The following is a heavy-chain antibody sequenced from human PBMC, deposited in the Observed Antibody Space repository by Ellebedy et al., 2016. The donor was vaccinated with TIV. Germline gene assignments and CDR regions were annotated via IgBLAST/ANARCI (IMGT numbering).Heavy chain of an antibody. Sequence: MPSETLSLTCTVSGGSISSSSYSWSCIRQPPGKGLEWIGEINHSGSTNYNPSPKSRVTISVDTSKNQFSLKLSSVTDADTAVYYCAREGGLGYCSSTSCYGRYYYYGMDVWGQGTTVTVSS. CDR1: GGSISSSSYS. D-gene: IGHD2-2*01. CDR3: AREGGLGYCSSTSCYGRYYYYGMDV. J-gene: IGHJ6*02. V-gene: IGHV4-39*07. CDR2: INHSGST.